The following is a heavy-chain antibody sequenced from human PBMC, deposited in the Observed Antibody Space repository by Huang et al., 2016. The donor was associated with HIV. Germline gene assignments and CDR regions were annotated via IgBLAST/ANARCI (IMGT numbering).Heavy chain of an antibody. Sequence: QVQLVESGGGVVQPGRSLRMFCEASGFSFSSYGMHWVRQAPGKGLEGVAVISDDAKTKYYADSVKGRFSISRDNSKTTVYLQLNSLRLEDTAVYYCAKGGSAAAVLDFWGQGTLVTVSS. CDR3: AKGGSAAAVLDF. D-gene: IGHD6-13*01. V-gene: IGHV3-30*18. CDR2: ISDDAKTK. J-gene: IGHJ4*02. CDR1: GFSFSSYG.